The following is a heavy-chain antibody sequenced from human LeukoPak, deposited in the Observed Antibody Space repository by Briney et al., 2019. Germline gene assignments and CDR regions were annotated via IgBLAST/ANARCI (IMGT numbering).Heavy chain of an antibody. CDR1: GFTFSSYA. CDR3: AKGWRLGYCSSTSCYVVGDAFDI. V-gene: IGHV3-23*01. Sequence: PGGSLRLSCAASGFTFSSYAMSWVRQAPGKGLEWVSAISGSGGSTYYADSVKGRFTISRDNSKNTLYLQMNSLRAEDTAVYYCAKGWRLGYCSSTSCYVVGDAFDIWGLGTMVTVSS. D-gene: IGHD2-2*01. CDR2: ISGSGGST. J-gene: IGHJ3*02.